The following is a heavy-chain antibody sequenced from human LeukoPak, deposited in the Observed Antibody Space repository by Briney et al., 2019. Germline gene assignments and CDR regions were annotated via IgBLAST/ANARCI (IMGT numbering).Heavy chain of an antibody. J-gene: IGHJ4*02. CDR1: GGSISSSSYY. CDR2: IYYSGST. D-gene: IGHD6-6*01. CDR3: ARVGSSQGDY. V-gene: IGHV4-39*01. Sequence: SETLSLTCTVSGGSISSSSYYWGWIRQPPGKGLEWIGSIYYSGSTYYNPSLKSRVTISVDTSKNQFSLKLSSVTAADTAVYYCARVGSSQGDYWGQGTLVTVSS.